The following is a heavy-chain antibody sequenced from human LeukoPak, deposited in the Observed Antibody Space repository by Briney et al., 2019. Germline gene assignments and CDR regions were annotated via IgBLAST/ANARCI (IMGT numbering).Heavy chain of an antibody. Sequence: GGSLRLSCAASGFTVSSNYMSWVRQAPGKGLEWVSVIYSGGSTYYADSVKGRFTISRDNSKNTLYLQMNSLRAEDTAVYYCARGEQWLVPFDYWGQGTLVTVSS. CDR2: IYSGGST. CDR1: GFTVSSNY. CDR3: ARGEQWLVPFDY. J-gene: IGHJ4*02. V-gene: IGHV3-53*01. D-gene: IGHD6-19*01.